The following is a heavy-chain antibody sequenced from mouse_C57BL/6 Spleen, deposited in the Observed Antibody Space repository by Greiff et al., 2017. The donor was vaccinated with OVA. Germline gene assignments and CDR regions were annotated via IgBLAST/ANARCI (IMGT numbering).Heavy chain of an antibody. J-gene: IGHJ4*01. Sequence: ESGPGLVKPSQSLSLTCSVTGYSITSGYYWNWIRQFPGNKLEWMGYIRYDGSNNYNPYLKNRISITRDPSKTHVFLKLNSVTTEHTATYYCARERVYGCPVLMDYWGQGTSVTVSS. V-gene: IGHV3-6*01. D-gene: IGHD2-2*01. CDR3: ARERVYGCPVLMDY. CDR2: IRYDGSN. CDR1: GYSITSGYY.